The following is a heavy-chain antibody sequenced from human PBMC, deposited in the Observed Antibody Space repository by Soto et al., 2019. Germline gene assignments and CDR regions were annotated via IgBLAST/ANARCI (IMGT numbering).Heavy chain of an antibody. D-gene: IGHD3-3*01. CDR1: GFTFSSYS. CDR2: ISSSSSTI. Sequence: EVPLVESGGGLVQPGGSLRLSCAASGFTFSSYSMNWVRQAPGKGLEWVSYISSSSSTIYYADSVKGRFTISRDNAKNALYLQMNSLRAENTAVYYCARVEWSGRIDYWGQGTLVTVSS. CDR3: ARVEWSGRIDY. V-gene: IGHV3-48*01. J-gene: IGHJ4*02.